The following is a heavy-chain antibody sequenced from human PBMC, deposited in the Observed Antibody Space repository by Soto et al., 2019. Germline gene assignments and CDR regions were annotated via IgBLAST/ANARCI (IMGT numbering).Heavy chain of an antibody. V-gene: IGHV1-3*01. Sequence: QVQLVQSGAEVKKPGASVKVSCKASGYTFTSYAMHWVRQAPGQRLEWMGWINAGNGNTKYSQKFQGRVTITRDTSASTAYMELSSLRSEDTAVYYCAASYCSSTSCQPVTNYWGQGTLVTVSS. CDR2: INAGNGNT. J-gene: IGHJ4*02. D-gene: IGHD2-2*01. CDR3: AASYCSSTSCQPVTNY. CDR1: GYTFTSYA.